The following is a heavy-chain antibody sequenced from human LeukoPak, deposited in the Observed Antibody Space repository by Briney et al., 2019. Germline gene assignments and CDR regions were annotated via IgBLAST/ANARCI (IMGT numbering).Heavy chain of an antibody. CDR3: AGSIAAAGPFDY. D-gene: IGHD6-13*01. CDR2: ISSSSSYI. J-gene: IGHJ4*02. CDR1: GFTFSSYS. Sequence: PGGSLRLSCAASGFTFSSYSMNWVRQAPGKGLEWVSSISSSSSYIYYADSVKGRFTISRDNAKNSLYLQMNSLRAEDTAVYYCAGSIAAAGPFDYWGQGTLVAVSS. V-gene: IGHV3-21*01.